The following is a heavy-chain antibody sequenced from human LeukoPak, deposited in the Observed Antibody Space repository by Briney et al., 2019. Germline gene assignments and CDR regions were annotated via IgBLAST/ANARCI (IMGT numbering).Heavy chain of an antibody. V-gene: IGHV1-8*01. J-gene: IGHJ6*03. CDR3: ARGGPYQLLNYMDV. D-gene: IGHD2-2*01. CDR2: MNPSNGNT. CDR1: GYTFTSYD. Sequence: GASAKVSCKASGYTFTSYDINWVRQATGQGLEWMGWMNPSNGNTGYAQKFQGRVTMTRNISISTAYMELRSLRSEDTAVYYCARGGPYQLLNYMDVWGKGTTVTVSS.